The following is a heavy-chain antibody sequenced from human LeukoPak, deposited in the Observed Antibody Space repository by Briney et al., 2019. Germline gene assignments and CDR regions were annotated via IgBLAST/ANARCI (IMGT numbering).Heavy chain of an antibody. CDR2: IWYDGSEK. V-gene: IGHV3-33*01. Sequence: GGSLRLSCAASGFTFSGHGMHWVRQAPGRGLEWVAVIWYDGSEKYYADSVKGRFTISRDNSKNTLYLQMNSLRAEDTAVYYCARDLVTFSSGAPNFDYWGQGTLVTVSS. CDR1: GFTFSGHG. D-gene: IGHD3-22*01. J-gene: IGHJ4*02. CDR3: ARDLVTFSSGAPNFDY.